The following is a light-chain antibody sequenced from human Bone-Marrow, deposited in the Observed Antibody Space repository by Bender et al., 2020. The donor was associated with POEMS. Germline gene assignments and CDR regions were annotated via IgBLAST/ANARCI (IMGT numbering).Light chain of an antibody. CDR3: ASYTRGSTLVV. CDR1: SSDVGRYNY. V-gene: IGLV2-14*03. CDR2: AVT. J-gene: IGLJ2*01. Sequence: QSALTQPASVSGSPGQSITISCAGTSSDVGRYNYVSWYQQHPGQAPKLIIFAVTDRPSGVSDRFSGSKSGNTASLTISGLQAEDEANYYCASYTRGSTLVVFGGGTELTVL.